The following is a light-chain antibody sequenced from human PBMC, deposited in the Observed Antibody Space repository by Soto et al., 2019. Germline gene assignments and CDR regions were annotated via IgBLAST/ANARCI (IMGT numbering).Light chain of an antibody. J-gene: IGLJ1*01. V-gene: IGLV2-23*01. CDR2: EGS. CDR1: SSDVGSYNL. Sequence: QSALTQPASVSGSPGQSITISCTGTSSDVGSYNLVSWYQQHPGKAPKLMIYEGSKRPSGVSNRFSGSKSGNTASLTIPGLQAEDEADYCCCSYAGSSTLYVFGTGTKVTVL. CDR3: CSYAGSSTLYV.